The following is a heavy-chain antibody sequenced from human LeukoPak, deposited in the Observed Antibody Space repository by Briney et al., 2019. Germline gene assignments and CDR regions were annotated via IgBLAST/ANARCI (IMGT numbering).Heavy chain of an antibody. CDR2: ISAYNGNT. J-gene: IGHJ5*02. V-gene: IGHV1-18*01. Sequence: ASVKVSCKTSGYTFTDDGISWVRQAPGEGLGWVGWISAYNGNTNYAQKLQGTVTMTTDTSTSTAYMELRSLRSDDTAVYYCARDLVAAAGSYNWFDPWGQGTLVTVSS. CDR3: ARDLVAAAGSYNWFDP. CDR1: GYTFTDDG. D-gene: IGHD6-13*01.